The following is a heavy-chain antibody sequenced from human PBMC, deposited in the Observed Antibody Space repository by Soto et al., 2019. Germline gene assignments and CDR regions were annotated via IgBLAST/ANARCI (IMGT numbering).Heavy chain of an antibody. CDR1: GGYISSNSYY. J-gene: IGHJ6*02. CDR3: ARHVGTQRIYYSYGLDV. V-gene: IGHV4-39*01. D-gene: IGHD1-1*01. CDR2: IFYSGST. Sequence: QLQLRESGPGLVKPSETLSLTCTVSGGYISSNSYYWGWIRQPPGKGLEWIANIFYSGSTYYNPSLKSRVTISVDTSKNQFSLNMSSVTAADTAVYYCARHVGTQRIYYSYGLDVWGQGTAVTV.